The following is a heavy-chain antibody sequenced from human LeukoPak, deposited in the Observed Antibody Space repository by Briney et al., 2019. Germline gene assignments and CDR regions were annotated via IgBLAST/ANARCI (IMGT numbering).Heavy chain of an antibody. CDR2: ISSSSAYI. CDR1: GFTFIAYS. Sequence: GGSLRLSCAASGFTFIAYSMNWVRQAPGKGLEWGSYISSSSAYIYYTDSVEGGFTVSRDNAKNSLYLQMNRLRGEDTAVYYCARENFYDSSGYDAFHIWGQGTMVTVSS. D-gene: IGHD3-22*01. V-gene: IGHV3-21*01. CDR3: ARENFYDSSGYDAFHI. J-gene: IGHJ3*02.